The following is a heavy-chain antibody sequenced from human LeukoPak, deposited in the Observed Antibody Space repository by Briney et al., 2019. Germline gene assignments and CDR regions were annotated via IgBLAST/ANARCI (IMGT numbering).Heavy chain of an antibody. J-gene: IGHJ4*02. V-gene: IGHV3-23*01. CDR2: LTGDGGT. CDR1: GFTFTNYA. CDR3: AKAKGIAAAGTSGY. D-gene: IGHD6-13*01. Sequence: GGSLRLSCAASGFTFTNYAMSWVRQAPGKGLEWVSVLTGDGGTYYADSVKGRFTISRDNSKNTLYLQMNSLRAEDTAVYYCAKAKGIAAAGTSGYWGQGTLVTVSS.